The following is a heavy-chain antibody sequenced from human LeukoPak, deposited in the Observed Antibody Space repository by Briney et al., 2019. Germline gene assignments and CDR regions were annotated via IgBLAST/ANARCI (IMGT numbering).Heavy chain of an antibody. CDR1: GFTFGDHG. J-gene: IGHJ4*02. CDR2: IRSKAYGGTA. Sequence: PGGSLRPSCTASGFTFGDHGLNWFRQAPGKGLEWVGFIRSKAYGGTAEYAASVKGRFTISRDDSENIAYVEMNSLKSEDTAVYYCARDLRAVAHDFDCWGQGTLVTVSS. D-gene: IGHD6-19*01. V-gene: IGHV3-49*03. CDR3: ARDLRAVAHDFDC.